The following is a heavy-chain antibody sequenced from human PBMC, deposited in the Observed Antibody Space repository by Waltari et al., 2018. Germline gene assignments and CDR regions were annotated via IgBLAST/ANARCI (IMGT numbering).Heavy chain of an antibody. J-gene: IGHJ2*01. CDR1: GGSFSGYY. CDR3: ARGRVIAARTHRWGYFDL. CDR2: INHSGST. D-gene: IGHD6-6*01. Sequence: QVQLQQWGAGLLKPSETLSLTCAVYGGSFSGYYWSWIRQPPGKGLEWIGEINHSGSTNYNPSLKSRVTISVDTSKNQFSLKLSSVTAADTAVYYCARGRVIAARTHRWGYFDLWGRGTLVTVSS. V-gene: IGHV4-34*01.